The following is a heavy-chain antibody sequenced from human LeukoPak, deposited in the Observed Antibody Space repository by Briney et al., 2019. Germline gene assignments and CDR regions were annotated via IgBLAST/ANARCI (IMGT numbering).Heavy chain of an antibody. J-gene: IGHJ2*01. Sequence: GASVKVSCKASGGTFSSYAISWVRQAPGQGLEWMGRIIPILGIANYAQKFQGRVTITADKSTSTAYMELSSLRSEDTAVYYCAMGLGRQWRFDLWGRGTLVAVSS. CDR2: IIPILGIA. CDR1: GGTFSSYA. V-gene: IGHV1-69*04. D-gene: IGHD6-19*01. CDR3: AMGLGRQWRFDL.